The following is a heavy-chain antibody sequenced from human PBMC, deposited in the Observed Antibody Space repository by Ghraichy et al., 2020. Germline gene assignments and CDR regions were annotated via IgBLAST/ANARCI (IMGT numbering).Heavy chain of an antibody. CDR2: IKEDGSDK. Sequence: GESLNISCAASGFTFSSYWMSWVRQAPGKGLEWVANIKEDGSDKYYVDSVRGRFTISRDNAKNSLDLQMNSLRAEDTGVYYCARVKEGANINFDAWGQGTLVTVSS. D-gene: IGHD1-26*01. V-gene: IGHV3-7*01. J-gene: IGHJ4*02. CDR1: GFTFSSYW. CDR3: ARVKEGANINFDA.